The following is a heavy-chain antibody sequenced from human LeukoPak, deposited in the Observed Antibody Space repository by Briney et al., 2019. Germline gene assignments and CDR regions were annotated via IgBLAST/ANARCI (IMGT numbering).Heavy chain of an antibody. CDR1: GGSVSSGSYY. J-gene: IGHJ4*02. D-gene: IGHD6-19*01. Sequence: SETLSLTCTVSGGSVSSGSYYWSWIRQPPGKGLEWIGYIYYSGSTNYNPSLKSRVTISVDTSKNQFSLKLSSVTAADTAVYYCARGESGWPVDYWGQGTLVTVSS. V-gene: IGHV4-61*01. CDR2: IYYSGST. CDR3: ARGESGWPVDY.